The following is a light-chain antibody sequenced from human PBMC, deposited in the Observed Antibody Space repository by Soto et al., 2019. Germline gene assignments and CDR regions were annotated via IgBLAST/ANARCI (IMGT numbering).Light chain of an antibody. CDR2: GAS. J-gene: IGKJ2*01. Sequence: RVMTQSPATLSVSPGERATLSCRASQSVSNNLAWYQQKPGQAPRLLIYGASNRATGVPARFSGSGSGTDFTLTISSLQPEDFATYYCQQYNNWPSMYTFGQGTKLEIK. CDR3: QQYNNWPSMYT. V-gene: IGKV3-15*01. CDR1: QSVSNN.